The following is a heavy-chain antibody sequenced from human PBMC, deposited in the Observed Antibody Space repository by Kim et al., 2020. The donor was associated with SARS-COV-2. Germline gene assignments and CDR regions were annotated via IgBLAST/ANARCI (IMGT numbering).Heavy chain of an antibody. V-gene: IGHV4-4*07. CDR2: VYAGGST. J-gene: IGHJ6*03. Sequence: SETLSLTCAVSGASISRYYWSWIRQPAGKGLEWIGRVYAGGSTNYNPSLTGRVTISVDTSKTQFSLKLSSVTAADTAVYYCARVSGYYYYMDVWGKGTKVTV. CDR3: ARVSGYYYYMDV. CDR1: GASISRYY. D-gene: IGHD5-12*01.